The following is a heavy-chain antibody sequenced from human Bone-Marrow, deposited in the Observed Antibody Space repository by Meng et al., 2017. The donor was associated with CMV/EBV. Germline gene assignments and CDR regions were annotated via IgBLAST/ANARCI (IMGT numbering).Heavy chain of an antibody. Sequence: SETLSLTCTVSGGSISSYYWSWIRQPPGKGLEWIGYIYCSGSTNYNPSLKSRVTISVDTSKNQFSLKLSSVTAADTAVYYCARDLGGSYPNWGQGTLVTVSS. D-gene: IGHD1-26*01. CDR2: IYCSGST. CDR1: GGSISSYY. CDR3: ARDLGGSYPN. V-gene: IGHV4-59*01. J-gene: IGHJ4*02.